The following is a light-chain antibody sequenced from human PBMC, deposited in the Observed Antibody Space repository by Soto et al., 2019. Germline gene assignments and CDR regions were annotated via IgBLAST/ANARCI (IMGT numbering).Light chain of an antibody. J-gene: IGLJ1*01. CDR2: DVS. CDR1: SSDVGAYNH. V-gene: IGLV2-14*03. Sequence: QSALTQPASVSGSPGQSITISCTGTSSDVGAYNHVSWYQQLPGKAPKLMIHDVSNRPSGVSDRVSGSKSGNTASLTISGLQAEDEADYYCCSPTTSATYVFGTGTKVTVL. CDR3: CSPTTSATYV.